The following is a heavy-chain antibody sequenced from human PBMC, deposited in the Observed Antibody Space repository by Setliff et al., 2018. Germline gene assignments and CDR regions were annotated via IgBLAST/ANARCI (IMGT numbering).Heavy chain of an antibody. CDR1: GYTFTRYY. J-gene: IGHJ5*02. CDR2: INVGGGST. D-gene: IGHD6-25*01. CDR3: VPGRGS. V-gene: IGHV1-46*01. Sequence: ASVKVSCKASGYTFTRYYMYWVRQAPGQGLEWMGIINVGGGSTTYAQNLQGRFTISRDNAQKTLYLHMNNLRADDTAVFYCVPGRGSWGQGALVTVSS.